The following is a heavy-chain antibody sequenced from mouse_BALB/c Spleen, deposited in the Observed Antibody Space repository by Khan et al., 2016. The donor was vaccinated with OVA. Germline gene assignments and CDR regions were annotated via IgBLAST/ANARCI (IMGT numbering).Heavy chain of an antibody. Sequence: EVELVESGGGLVKPGGPLKLSCTTSGFTFSSYAMSWVRQTPEKRLEWVTTISSGGDYTYYPDSVKGRFPISRDNAKSTLYLQMSSLRSEDTAMYYCARHNYGPFAYWGQGTLVTVSA. CDR3: ARHNYGPFAY. CDR2: ISSGGDYT. D-gene: IGHD1-1*01. J-gene: IGHJ3*01. CDR1: GFTFSSYA. V-gene: IGHV5-9-3*01.